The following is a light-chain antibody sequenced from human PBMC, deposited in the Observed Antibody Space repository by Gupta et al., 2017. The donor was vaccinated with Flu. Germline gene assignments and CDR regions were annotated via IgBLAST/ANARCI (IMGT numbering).Light chain of an antibody. CDR2: LVS. J-gene: IGKJ1*01. CDR3: RQGEHWRWA. Sequence: VVMTQSPLSLPVALGQPASISCRSSESLVYSDGNTVLHWFQQRPGQSPRRLMYLVSHRDSGVPDRFSGSGSGTVFTLKISRVEAEDVGVYFCRQGEHWRWAFGQGTKVEIK. V-gene: IGKV2-30*01. CDR1: ESLVYSDGNTV.